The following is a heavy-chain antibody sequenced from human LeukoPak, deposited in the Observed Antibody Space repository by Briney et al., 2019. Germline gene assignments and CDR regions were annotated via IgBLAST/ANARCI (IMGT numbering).Heavy chain of an antibody. D-gene: IGHD3-22*01. J-gene: IGHJ1*01. CDR1: GGTFSSYA. CDR2: IIPIFGTA. Sequence: GASVKVSCKASGGTFSSYAISWVRQAPGQGLEWMGGIIPIFGTANYAQKFQGRVTITADESTSTAYMELSSLRSEDTAVYYCARDSYRYYYDSSGIPQHWGQGTLVTVSS. CDR3: ARDSYRYYYDSSGIPQH. V-gene: IGHV1-69*13.